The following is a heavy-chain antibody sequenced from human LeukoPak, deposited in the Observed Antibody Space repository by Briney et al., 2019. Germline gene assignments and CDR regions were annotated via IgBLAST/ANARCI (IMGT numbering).Heavy chain of an antibody. Sequence: GGSLRLSCAVSGFTFSSSWMHWVRQAPGKGLVWVSHIKTDGSTTAYADSVKGRFTISRDNSKNTLYLQMNSLRAEDTAVYYCASNLESIVGLDYWGQGALVTVSS. CDR3: ASNLESIVGLDY. V-gene: IGHV3-74*01. J-gene: IGHJ4*02. D-gene: IGHD1-26*01. CDR2: IKTDGSTT. CDR1: GFTFSSSW.